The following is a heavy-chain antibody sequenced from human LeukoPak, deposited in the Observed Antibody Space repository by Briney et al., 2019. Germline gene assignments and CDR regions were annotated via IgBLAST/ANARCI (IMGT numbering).Heavy chain of an antibody. CDR3: ARGYYYDSSGYFDAFDI. D-gene: IGHD3-22*01. Sequence: SETLSLTCTVSGGSISSYYWSWIRQPPGKGLEWIGYIYYSGSTNYNPSLKSRVTISVDTSKNQFSLKLSSVTAADTAVYYCARGYYYDSSGYFDAFDIWGQGAMVTVSS. CDR1: GGSISSYY. J-gene: IGHJ3*02. V-gene: IGHV4-59*01. CDR2: IYYSGST.